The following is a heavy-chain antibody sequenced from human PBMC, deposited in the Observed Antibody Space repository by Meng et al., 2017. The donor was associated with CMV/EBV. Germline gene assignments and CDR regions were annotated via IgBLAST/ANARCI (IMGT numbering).Heavy chain of an antibody. CDR1: GFTFSSYA. Sequence: QWQLVRSWGAVVQPGRTLKLSCAASGFTFSSYAMHWVRKAPGKGLEWVAVISYDGSNKYYADSVKGRFTISRDNSKNTLYLQMNSLRAEDTAVYYCAREDACYWGQGTLVTVSS. J-gene: IGHJ4*02. V-gene: IGHV3-30-3*01. CDR3: AREDACY. CDR2: ISYDGSNK.